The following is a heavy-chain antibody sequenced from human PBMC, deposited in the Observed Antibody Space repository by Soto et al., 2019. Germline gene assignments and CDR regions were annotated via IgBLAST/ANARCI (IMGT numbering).Heavy chain of an antibody. D-gene: IGHD6-19*01. CDR2: IYHSGST. Sequence: SETLSLTCAVSGGSISSSSWWSWVRQPPGKGLEWIGEIYHSGSTNYNPSLKSRVTISVDKSKNQFSLKLSSVTAADTAVYYCARRTGAVAGTGTFDYWGQGTLVTVSS. V-gene: IGHV4-4*02. CDR1: GGSISSSSW. J-gene: IGHJ4*02. CDR3: ARRTGAVAGTGTFDY.